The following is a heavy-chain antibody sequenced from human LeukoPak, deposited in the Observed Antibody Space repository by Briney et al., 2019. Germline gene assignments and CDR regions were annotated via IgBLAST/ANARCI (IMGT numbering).Heavy chain of an antibody. V-gene: IGHV4-59*01. J-gene: IGHJ4*02. CDR3: ARGVGYDSFDY. Sequence: SETLSLTCTVSGGSISSYYWSWIRQPPGKGLEWIGYIYYSGSTNYNPSLKSRVTISVDTSKNQFSLKLSSVTAADTAVYYCARGVGYDSFDYWGQGTLVTVYS. CDR1: GGSISSYY. D-gene: IGHD5-12*01. CDR2: IYYSGST.